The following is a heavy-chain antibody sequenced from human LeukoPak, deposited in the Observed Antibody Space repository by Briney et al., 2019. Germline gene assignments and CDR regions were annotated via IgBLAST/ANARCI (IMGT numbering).Heavy chain of an antibody. D-gene: IGHD2-2*01. V-gene: IGHV4-61*02. CDR2: IYTRGST. Sequence: SQTLSLTCTVSGGSISSGSYYWSWIRQPAGKGLEWIGRIYTRGSTNYNPSLKSRVTISVDTSKNQFSLNLSSVTAADTAVYYCARDLYCSSTSCPSNNWFDPWGQGALVTVSS. CDR3: ARDLYCSSTSCPSNNWFDP. CDR1: GGSISSGSYY. J-gene: IGHJ5*02.